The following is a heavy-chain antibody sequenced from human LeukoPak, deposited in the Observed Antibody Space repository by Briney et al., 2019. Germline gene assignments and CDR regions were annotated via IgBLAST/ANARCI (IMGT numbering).Heavy chain of an antibody. V-gene: IGHV3-7*01. J-gene: IGHJ4*02. CDR1: GFTFSNYW. Sequence: GGSLRLSCAASGFTFSNYWMTWVRQAPGEGLEWVANIKQDGSENHYVDSVKGRFTISRDNAKNSLNLQMNSLSAEDTAVYFCAIGYCNGGSCFSAPDVWGQGTLVTVSS. D-gene: IGHD2-15*01. CDR3: AIGYCNGGSCFSAPDV. CDR2: IKQDGSEN.